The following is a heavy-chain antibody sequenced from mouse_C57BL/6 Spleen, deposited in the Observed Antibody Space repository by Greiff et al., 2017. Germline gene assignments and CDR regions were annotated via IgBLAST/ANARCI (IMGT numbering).Heavy chain of an antibody. D-gene: IGHD2-13*01. CDR1: GFSLTSFG. J-gene: IGHJ4*01. CDR2: IWGDVST. V-gene: IGHV2-3*01. Sequence: QVQLQQSGPGLVALSQSLSITCTVSGFSLTSFGVSRVRQHPGKGLVSLGVIWGDVSTNYHSALISRLSISKENAKSQVLLKLNSLPTHDTPTYYVARGGYSDYDDYAMDNWSQGTSVTVSS. CDR3: ARGGYSDYDDYAMDN.